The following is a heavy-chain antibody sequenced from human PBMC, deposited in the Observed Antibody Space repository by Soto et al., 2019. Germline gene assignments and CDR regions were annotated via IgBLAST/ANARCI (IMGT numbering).Heavy chain of an antibody. J-gene: IGHJ4*02. D-gene: IGHD2-2*01. CDR1: GFTFSSYE. Sequence: GGSLRLSCAASGFTFSSYEMNWVRQAPGKGLEWVSYISSSGSTIYYADSVKGRFTISRDNAKNSLYLQMNSLRAEDTAVYYCARKGWDIVVVPAAAQDFDYWGQGTLVTVS. CDR2: ISSSGSTI. V-gene: IGHV3-48*03. CDR3: ARKGWDIVVVPAAAQDFDY.